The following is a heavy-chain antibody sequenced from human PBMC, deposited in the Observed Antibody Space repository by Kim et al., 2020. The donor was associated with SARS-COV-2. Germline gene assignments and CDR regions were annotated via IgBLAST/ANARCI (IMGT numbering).Heavy chain of an antibody. CDR1: GFTFSSYA. Sequence: GGSLRLSCAASGFTFSSYAMHWVRQAPGKGLEWVAVISYDGSNKYYADSVKGRFTISRDNSKNTLYLQMNSLRAEDTAVYYCARDHSGSYYGYFDYWGQGTLVTVSS. CDR2: ISYDGSNK. CDR3: ARDHSGSYYGYFDY. V-gene: IGHV3-30*04. D-gene: IGHD1-26*01. J-gene: IGHJ4*02.